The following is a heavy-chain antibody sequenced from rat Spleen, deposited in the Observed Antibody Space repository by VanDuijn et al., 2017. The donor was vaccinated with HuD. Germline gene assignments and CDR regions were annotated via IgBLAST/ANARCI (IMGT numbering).Heavy chain of an antibody. V-gene: IGHV3-4*01. D-gene: IGHD1-10*01. Sequence: EIQLQESGPGLVKPSQSLSLTCSVTGYTITSGYDWSWIRKFPGNKMEWMGYISYSGNTNYNPSLKSRISITRDTSKNQFFLQLNSVTTEDTATYYCARLNNYGYFDYWGQGVMVTVSS. J-gene: IGHJ2*01. CDR3: ARLNNYGYFDY. CDR1: GYTITSGY. CDR2: ISYSGNT.